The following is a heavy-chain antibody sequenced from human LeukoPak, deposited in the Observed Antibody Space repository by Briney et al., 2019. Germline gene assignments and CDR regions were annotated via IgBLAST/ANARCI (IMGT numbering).Heavy chain of an antibody. Sequence: TSETLSLTCTVSGGSISSSSYYWGWIRQPPGKGLEWMGSIYYSGSTYYKSPLKSRVTISVDTSKNQFSLKLSSVTAADTAVYFCARHGLQWFRLPFEYGGQGTLVIVSS. D-gene: IGHD4-23*01. CDR2: IYYSGST. CDR1: GGSISSSSYY. V-gene: IGHV4-39*01. CDR3: ARHGLQWFRLPFEY. J-gene: IGHJ4*02.